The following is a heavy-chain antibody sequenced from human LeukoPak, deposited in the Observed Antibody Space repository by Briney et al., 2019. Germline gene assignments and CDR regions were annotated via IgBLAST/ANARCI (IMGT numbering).Heavy chain of an antibody. D-gene: IGHD1-26*01. CDR3: ARGRSNYYGMDV. J-gene: IGHJ6*02. CDR1: GGSISGSSYY. V-gene: IGHV4-39*07. CDR2: IYYSGST. Sequence: PSETLSLTCTVSGGSISGSSYYWGWIRQPPGKGLEWIGSIYYSGSTYYNPSLKSRVTISVDTSKNQFSLKVSSVTAADTAVYYCARGRSNYYGMDVWGQGTTVTVSS.